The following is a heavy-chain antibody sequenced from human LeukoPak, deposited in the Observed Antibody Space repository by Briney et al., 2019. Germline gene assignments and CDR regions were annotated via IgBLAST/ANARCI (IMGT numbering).Heavy chain of an antibody. D-gene: IGHD6-19*01. CDR1: GDSISSFY. CDR3: ASSRYSSDWYEGFEI. V-gene: IGHV4-59*01. Sequence: TSETLSLTCTVSGDSISSFYWSWIRQPPGKGLEWIGNIYYTGSTNYNPSLKSRVTMSRDTFKSQFSLELTSVTAADTAIYYCASSRYSSDWYEGFEIWGQGTMVIVSS. J-gene: IGHJ3*02. CDR2: IYYTGST.